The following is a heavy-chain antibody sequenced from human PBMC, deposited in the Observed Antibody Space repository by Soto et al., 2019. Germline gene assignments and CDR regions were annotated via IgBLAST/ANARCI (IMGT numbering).Heavy chain of an antibody. CDR3: AKDRFGVTSYSGYDTPSYYLSIDV. CDR1: GFTFSSYA. J-gene: IGHJ6*03. Sequence: EVQLLESGGGLVQRGGSLRLSCAASGFTFSSYAMSWVRQAPGKGLEWVSAISGSGGSTYYADSVKGRYTISRDNYRTMLHLQMNSLSADVTAVYYCAKDRFGVTSYSGYDTPSYYLSIDVLGKGTPVTVS. CDR2: ISGSGGST. D-gene: IGHD5-12*01. V-gene: IGHV3-23*01.